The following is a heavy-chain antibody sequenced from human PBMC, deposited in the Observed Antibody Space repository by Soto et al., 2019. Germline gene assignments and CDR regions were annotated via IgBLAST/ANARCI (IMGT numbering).Heavy chain of an antibody. CDR3: AKDMGKRGARGQWLVPGVYFQH. D-gene: IGHD6-19*01. CDR1: GFTFDDYA. J-gene: IGHJ1*01. V-gene: IGHV3-9*01. CDR2: ISWNSGSI. Sequence: EVQLVESGGGLVQPGRSLRLSCAASGFTFDDYAMHWVRQAPGKGLEWVSGISWNSGSIGYADSVKGRFTISRDNAKNSLYLQMNSLRAEDTALYYCAKDMGKRGARGQWLVPGVYFQHWGQGTLVTVSS.